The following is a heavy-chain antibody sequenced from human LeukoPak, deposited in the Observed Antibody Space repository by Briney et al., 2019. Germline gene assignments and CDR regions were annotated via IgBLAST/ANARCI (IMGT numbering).Heavy chain of an antibody. D-gene: IGHD1-26*01. CDR2: IIPIFGTA. CDR3: ARDLRVGASEYFDH. V-gene: IGHV1-69*13. CDR1: GGTFSSYA. Sequence: GASVTVSCTASGGTFSSYAISWVRQAPGQGLEWMGGIIPIFGTANYAQKFQGRVTITADESTSTAYMELSSLRSEDTAVYYCARDLRVGASEYFDHWGQGTLVTVSS. J-gene: IGHJ4*02.